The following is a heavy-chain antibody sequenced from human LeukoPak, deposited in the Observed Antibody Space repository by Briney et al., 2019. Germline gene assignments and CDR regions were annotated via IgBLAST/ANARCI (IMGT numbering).Heavy chain of an antibody. D-gene: IGHD3-10*01. CDR2: ISAYNGNT. V-gene: IGHV1-18*01. CDR1: GYTFTSYG. CDR3: ARAGKRSSYYYYYYMDV. J-gene: IGHJ6*03. Sequence: GASVKVSCKASGYTFTSYGISWVRQAPGQGLEWMGWISAYNGNTNYAQKLQGRVTMTTDTSTSTAYMELRSLRSDDTAVYYCARAGKRSSYYYYYYMDVWGKGTTVTVS.